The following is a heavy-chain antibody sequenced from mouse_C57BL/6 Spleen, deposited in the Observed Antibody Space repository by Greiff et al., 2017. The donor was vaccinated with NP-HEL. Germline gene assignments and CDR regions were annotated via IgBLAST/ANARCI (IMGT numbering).Heavy chain of an antibody. D-gene: IGHD2-4*01. J-gene: IGHJ1*03. V-gene: IGHV1-64*01. Sequence: QVQLQQSGAELVKPGASVKLSCKASGYTFTSYWMHWVKQRPGQGLEWIGMIHPNSSSTNYNEKFKSKATLTVDKSSSTAYMQLSSLTSEDSAVYYCARSYYDYDGTSLYWYFDVWGTGTTVTVSS. CDR3: ARSYYDYDGTSLYWYFDV. CDR1: GYTFTSYW. CDR2: IHPNSSST.